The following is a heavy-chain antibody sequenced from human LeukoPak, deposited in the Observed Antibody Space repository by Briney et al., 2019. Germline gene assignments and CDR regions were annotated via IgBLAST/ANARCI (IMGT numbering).Heavy chain of an antibody. J-gene: IGHJ4*02. CDR2: IYYSGST. D-gene: IGHD6-13*01. CDR1: GGSVSNGSYY. V-gene: IGHV4-61*01. CDR3: ARGKGTPPGTWGSSWYHGRYYFDY. Sequence: SETLSLTCTVSGGSVSNGSYYWSWIRQPPGEGLEWIGYIYYSGSTNYNPSLKSRVTISVDTSKNQFSLKLSSVTAADTAVYYGARGKGTPPGTWGSSWYHGRYYFDYWGQGTLVTVSS.